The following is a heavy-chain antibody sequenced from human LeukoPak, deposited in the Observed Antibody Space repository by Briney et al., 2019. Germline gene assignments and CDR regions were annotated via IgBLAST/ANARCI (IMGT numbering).Heavy chain of an antibody. CDR3: ARGTAAAAFDY. D-gene: IGHD2-2*01. CDR2: INHSGSA. CDR1: GGSFSGYY. V-gene: IGHV4-34*01. Sequence: SETLSLTCAVYGGSFSGYYWSWIRQPPGKGLEWIGEINHSGSANYNPSLKSRVTISVDTSKNQFSLKLSSVTAADTAVYYCARGTAAAAFDYWGQGTLVTVSS. J-gene: IGHJ4*02.